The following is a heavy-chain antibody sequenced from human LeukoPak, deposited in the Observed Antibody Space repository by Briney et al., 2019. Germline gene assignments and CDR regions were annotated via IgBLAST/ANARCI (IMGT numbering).Heavy chain of an antibody. Sequence: SVTQSLTCAVSGYFISRGDYWGWPRQPPGKGLEWIGNTSHSGSTYYNPSLKSRVNMSVDTSKNKISLNLRSVTAADTPVYYCARASGSYGSGSYYYYGMDVWGKGTTVTVSS. D-gene: IGHD3-10*01. CDR3: ARASGSYGSGSYYYYGMDV. J-gene: IGHJ6*04. CDR2: TSHSGST. V-gene: IGHV4-38-2*01. CDR1: GYFISRGDY.